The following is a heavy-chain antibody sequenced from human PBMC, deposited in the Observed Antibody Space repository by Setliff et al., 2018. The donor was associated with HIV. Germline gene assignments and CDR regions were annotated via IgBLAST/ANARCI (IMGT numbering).Heavy chain of an antibody. CDR1: GFTFSSYG. V-gene: IGHV3-33*01. D-gene: IGHD5-12*01. Sequence: PGGSLRLSCAASGFTFSSYGMHWVRQAPGKGLEWVAVIWYDGSNKYYADSVKGRFTISRDSAHNSLYLQMNSLRVDDTAVYYCARDPVATIPRGFDIWGQGTMVTVSS. CDR2: IWYDGSNK. J-gene: IGHJ3*02. CDR3: ARDPVATIPRGFDI.